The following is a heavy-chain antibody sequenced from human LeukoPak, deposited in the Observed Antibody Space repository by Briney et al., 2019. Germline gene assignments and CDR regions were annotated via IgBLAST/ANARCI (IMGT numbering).Heavy chain of an antibody. CDR1: GDFSTAYY. CDR2: INHSGST. Sequence: PSETLSLTCTVAGDFSTAYYWSWIRQPPGKGLEWIGEINHSGSTNYNPSLKSRVTISVDTSKNQFSLKLSSVTAADTAVYYCARHRYYYDSSGYPIDYWGQGTLVTVSS. D-gene: IGHD3-22*01. CDR3: ARHRYYYDSSGYPIDY. J-gene: IGHJ4*02. V-gene: IGHV4-34*01.